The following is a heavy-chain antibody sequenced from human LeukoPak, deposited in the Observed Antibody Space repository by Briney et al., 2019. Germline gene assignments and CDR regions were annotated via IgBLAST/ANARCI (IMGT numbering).Heavy chain of an antibody. CDR2: VYHTGSS. CDR1: GDSIRSSY. V-gene: IGHV4-59*01. Sequence: SETLSLTCSVSGDSIRSSYWSWIRQPPGKGLEWIGYVYHTGSSYYNPSLKSRATTSIDMSKNQFSLQLTSMTVADTAVYYCAGYGSESYYKAFDFWGQGILVTVSS. CDR3: AGYGSESYYKAFDF. J-gene: IGHJ4*02. D-gene: IGHD3-10*01.